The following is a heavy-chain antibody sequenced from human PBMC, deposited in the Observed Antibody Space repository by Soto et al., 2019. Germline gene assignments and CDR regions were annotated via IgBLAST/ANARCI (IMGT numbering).Heavy chain of an antibody. D-gene: IGHD2-2*02. J-gene: IGHJ6*02. Sequence: QVQLVQSGAEVKKPGSSVKVSCKASGGTFSSYAISWVRQAPGQGLEWMGGLIPIFGTANYAQKVQGRVTITAAESTSTAYMELSSLRSEDTALYSCARRIHCSSTSCYTHHYYYYGMDVWGQGTTVTVSS. V-gene: IGHV1-69*01. CDR2: LIPIFGTA. CDR3: ARRIHCSSTSCYTHHYYYYGMDV. CDR1: GGTFSSYA.